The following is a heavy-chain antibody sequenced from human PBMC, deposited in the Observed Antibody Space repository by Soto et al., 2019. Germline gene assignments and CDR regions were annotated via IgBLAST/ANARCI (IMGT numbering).Heavy chain of an antibody. Sequence: QVQLVQSGAEVKKPGSSVKISCKPSGDSFKNYAIGWVRQVPGQGLEWTGSIIPLFGTTNYARIFEGRVTITADKSTTTVYMELGSLRSEDTAVYYCARLDSTMITFDYWGQGTLVTVSS. J-gene: IGHJ4*02. CDR3: ARLDSTMITFDY. CDR1: GDSFKNYA. D-gene: IGHD5-18*01. CDR2: IIPLFGTT. V-gene: IGHV1-69*06.